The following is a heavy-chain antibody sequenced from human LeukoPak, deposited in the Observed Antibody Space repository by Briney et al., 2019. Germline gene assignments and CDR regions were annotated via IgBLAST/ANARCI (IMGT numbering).Heavy chain of an antibody. Sequence: GASVKVSCKASGYTFSSHDVNWVRQATGQGLEWMGWMNPNSGSTGYAQKFQGRVTMTRNTSISTAYMELTSLTSEDSAVYYCAKAVKYSYGSGSSYYFDYWGQGALVTVSS. CDR3: AKAVKYSYGSGSSYYFDY. V-gene: IGHV1-8*01. J-gene: IGHJ4*02. D-gene: IGHD3-10*01. CDR2: MNPNSGST. CDR1: GYTFSSHD.